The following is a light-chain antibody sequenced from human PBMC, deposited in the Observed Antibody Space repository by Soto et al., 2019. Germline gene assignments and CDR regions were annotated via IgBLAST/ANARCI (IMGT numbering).Light chain of an antibody. CDR2: AAS. Sequence: DIQMTQSPSSLSASVGDRVTINCRASQNINTHLNWYQQKPGQAPKLLILAASSLESGVPSRFSGSGSGTDFTLSISTVQIEDFATYYCHQSYSFPLTFGGGTKVDIK. V-gene: IGKV1-39*01. CDR3: HQSYSFPLT. J-gene: IGKJ4*01. CDR1: QNINTH.